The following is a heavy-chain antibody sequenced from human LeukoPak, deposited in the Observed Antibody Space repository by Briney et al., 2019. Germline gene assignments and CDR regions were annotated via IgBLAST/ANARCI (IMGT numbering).Heavy chain of an antibody. CDR3: ARDLVGATQTSRDYYYYGMDV. CDR2: IYYSGST. J-gene: IGHJ6*02. V-gene: IGHV4-59*01. Sequence: SETLSLTCSDSGGSISSSYCSWIRQPPGKGLEWIGNIYYSGSTNYNPSLKSRVTISVDTSKNQFSLKLSSVTAADTAVYYCARDLVGATQTSRDYYYYGMDVWGQGTTVTVSS. CDR1: GGSISSSY. D-gene: IGHD1-26*01.